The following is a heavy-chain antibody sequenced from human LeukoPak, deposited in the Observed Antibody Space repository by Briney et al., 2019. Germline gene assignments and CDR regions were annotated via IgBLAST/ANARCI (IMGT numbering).Heavy chain of an antibody. V-gene: IGHV4-59*01. J-gene: IGHJ5*02. Sequence: SEALSLTCTVSGGSISSFYWSWIRQPPGKGLEWIGYIYYSGSTNYNPSLKSRVTISVDTSKNQFSLKLSSVTAADTAVYYCARHGTSGTNLNWFDPWGQGTLVTVSS. CDR3: ARHGTSGTNLNWFDP. CDR2: IYYSGST. D-gene: IGHD1-1*01. CDR1: GGSISSFY.